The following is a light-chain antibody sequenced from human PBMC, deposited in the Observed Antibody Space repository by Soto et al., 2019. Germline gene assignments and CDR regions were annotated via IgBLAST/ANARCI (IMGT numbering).Light chain of an antibody. CDR2: DVS. Sequence: QSALTQPASVSGSPGQSITISCTGSSSDVGGNKYVSWYQQYPGKAPKLMICDVSNRPSGVSNRFSGSKSGNTASLTISGLQAEDEADYYCRSFTGTTDVFGAGTKLTVL. V-gene: IGLV2-14*01. CDR1: SSDVGGNKY. CDR3: RSFTGTTDV. J-gene: IGLJ1*01.